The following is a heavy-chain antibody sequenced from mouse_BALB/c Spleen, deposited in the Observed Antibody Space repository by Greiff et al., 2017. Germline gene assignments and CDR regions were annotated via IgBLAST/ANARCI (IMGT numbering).Heavy chain of an antibody. CDR2: ISSGSSTI. Sequence: EVKLLESGGGLVQPGGSLKLSCAASGFTFSSFGMHWVRQAPEKGLEWVAYISSGSSTIYYADTVKGRFTISRDNPKNTLFLQMTSLRSEDTAMYYCARSRQLGLRWFAYWGQGTLVTVSA. CDR3: ARSRQLGLRWFAY. J-gene: IGHJ3*01. CDR1: GFTFSSFG. D-gene: IGHD3-2*01. V-gene: IGHV5-17*02.